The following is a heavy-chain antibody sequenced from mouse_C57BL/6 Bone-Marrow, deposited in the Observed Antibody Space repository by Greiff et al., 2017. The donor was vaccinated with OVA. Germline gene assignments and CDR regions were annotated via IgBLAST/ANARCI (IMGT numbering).Heavy chain of an antibody. D-gene: IGHD1-1*01. CDR1: GHSFTGYY. Sequence: EVQLQQSGPELVKPGASVKISCKASGHSFTGYYLNWVKQSPEKSLEWIGEINPSTGGTTYNQKFKAKATLTVDKSSSTAYMQLKSLTSEDSAVYYCARWGGSSSYAMDYWGQGTSVTVSS. J-gene: IGHJ4*01. V-gene: IGHV1-42*01. CDR2: INPSTGGT. CDR3: ARWGGSSSYAMDY.